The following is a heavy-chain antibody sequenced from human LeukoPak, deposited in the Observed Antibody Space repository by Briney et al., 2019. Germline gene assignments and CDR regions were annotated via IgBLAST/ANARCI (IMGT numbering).Heavy chain of an antibody. V-gene: IGHV3-33*01. Sequence: GGSLRLSCAASGFTLSSYGMHWVRQAPGKGLEWVAVIWYDGTKEYDADSVKGRFTISRDNSKNTLYLQMNSLTAEDTAVYYCARDYGDGYYLDYWGQGTLVTVSS. CDR3: ARDYGDGYYLDY. CDR1: GFTLSSYG. J-gene: IGHJ4*02. CDR2: IWYDGTKE. D-gene: IGHD5-24*01.